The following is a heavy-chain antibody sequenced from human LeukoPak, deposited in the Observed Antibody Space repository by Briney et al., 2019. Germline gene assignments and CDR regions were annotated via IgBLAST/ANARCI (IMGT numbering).Heavy chain of an antibody. D-gene: IGHD3-16*01. V-gene: IGHV4-59*01. CDR1: GGSISSYY. J-gene: IGHJ4*02. Sequence: SETLSLTCTVAGGSISSYYWSWIRQPPGKGLEWIGYIYYSGSTNYNPSLKSRVTISVDTSKNQFSLKLSSVTAADTAVYYCASLSLTSAYWGQGTLVTVSS. CDR3: ASLSLTSAY. CDR2: IYYSGST.